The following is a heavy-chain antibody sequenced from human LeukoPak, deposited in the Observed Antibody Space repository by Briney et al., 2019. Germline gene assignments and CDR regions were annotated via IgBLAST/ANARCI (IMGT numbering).Heavy chain of an antibody. V-gene: IGHV3-30*18. Sequence: GGSLRLSCAASGFTFSSYGMHWVRQAPGKGLEWVAVISYDGSNKYYADSVKGRFTISRDNSKNTLYLQMNSLRAEDTAVYYCAKLVEGPGYSSSWYDVYYFDYWGQGTLVTVSS. CDR2: ISYDGSNK. CDR1: GFTFSSYG. CDR3: AKLVEGPGYSSSWYDVYYFDY. J-gene: IGHJ4*02. D-gene: IGHD6-13*01.